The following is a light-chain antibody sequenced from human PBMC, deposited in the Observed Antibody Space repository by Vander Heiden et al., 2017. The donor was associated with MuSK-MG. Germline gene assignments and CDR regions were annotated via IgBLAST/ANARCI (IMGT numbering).Light chain of an antibody. CDR2: DAS. J-gene: IGKJ3*01. V-gene: IGKV1-33*01. Sequence: IQMTQSPSSLSASVGDRVTITCQASQDIRNYLNWYQQKPGKAPKLLIYDASKLETGVPSRFSGSGSGTDFTFTISSLQPEDLATYYCQHEDNLIFTFGHGTKVDIK. CDR3: QHEDNLIFT. CDR1: QDIRNY.